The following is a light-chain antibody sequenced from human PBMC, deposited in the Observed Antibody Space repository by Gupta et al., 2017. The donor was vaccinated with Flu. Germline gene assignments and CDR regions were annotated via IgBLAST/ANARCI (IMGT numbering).Light chain of an antibody. CDR1: QSVGSY. V-gene: IGKV1-39*01. Sequence: DIQLTQSPSSLSASVGDRVTITCRASQSVGSYLNWYQLKPGKAPNLLIYGATSLQDGVSSRFSGSGSGTDFTLTINSLQPEDFANYFCQQCYETPQTFGQGTKLEIK. CDR2: GAT. J-gene: IGKJ2*01. CDR3: QQCYETPQT.